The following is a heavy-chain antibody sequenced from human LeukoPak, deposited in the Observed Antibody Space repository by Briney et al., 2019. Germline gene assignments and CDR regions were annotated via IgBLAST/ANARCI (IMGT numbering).Heavy chain of an antibody. CDR2: IYYSGIT. CDR1: GGSISSYY. CDR3: ARYHSGYDDY. V-gene: IGHV4-39*07. Sequence: PSETLSLTCTVSGGSISSYYWGWIRQPPGKGLEWIGSIYYSGITSYNPSLKSRVTISVDTSKNQFSLKLSSVTAADTALYYCARYHSGYDDYWGQGTLVTVSS. J-gene: IGHJ4*02. D-gene: IGHD5-12*01.